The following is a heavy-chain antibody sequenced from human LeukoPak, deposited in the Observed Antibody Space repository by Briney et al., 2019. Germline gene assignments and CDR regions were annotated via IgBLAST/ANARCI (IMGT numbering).Heavy chain of an antibody. J-gene: IGHJ6*03. CDR1: GFSFDDYG. D-gene: IGHD3-22*01. Sequence: GGSLRLSCAASGFSFDDYGMSWVRQAPGKGLEWVSGINWNGGSTGYADSVKGRFTISRDNAKNSLYLQMNSMRAEDTALYYCARTRADYYDSKSYYYYMDVRGKGTTVSVS. V-gene: IGHV3-20*04. CDR2: INWNGGST. CDR3: ARTRADYYDSKSYYYYMDV.